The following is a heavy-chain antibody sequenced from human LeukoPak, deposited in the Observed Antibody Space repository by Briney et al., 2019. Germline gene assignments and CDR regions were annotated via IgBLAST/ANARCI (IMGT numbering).Heavy chain of an antibody. J-gene: IGHJ4*02. Sequence: SETLSLTCTVSGGSISSYYWSWIRQPPGKGLEWIGYIYYSGSTNYNPSLKSRVTISVDTSKNQFSLKLSSVTAADTAVYYCARAHDILTGSPAHFDYWGQGTLVTVSS. CDR3: ARAHDILTGSPAHFDY. CDR1: GGSISSYY. D-gene: IGHD3-9*01. CDR2: IYYSGST. V-gene: IGHV4-59*01.